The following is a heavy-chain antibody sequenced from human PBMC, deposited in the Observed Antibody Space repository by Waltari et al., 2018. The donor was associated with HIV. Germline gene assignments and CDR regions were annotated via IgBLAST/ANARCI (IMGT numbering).Heavy chain of an antibody. D-gene: IGHD2-2*01. Sequence: QMLLSESGPGLVGPSETLSLRCNVSGVAKGRYAFFWGWIRHPPGKGLEWIGSLSDTMTSNVNPSLKGRVKLSFDRSTSQVSLTLTSVAVADTSVYFCVVHRTSIPTRVDFWGQG. CDR3: VVHRTSIPTRVDF. V-gene: IGHV4-39*07. J-gene: IGHJ4*02. CDR2: LSDTMTS. CDR1: GVAKGRYAFF.